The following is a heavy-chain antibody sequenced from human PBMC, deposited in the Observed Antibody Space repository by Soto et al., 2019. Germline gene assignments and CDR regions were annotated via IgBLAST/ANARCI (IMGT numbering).Heavy chain of an antibody. CDR1: GGSISSYY. CDR3: ARVPLAYCGGDCLPDY. Sequence: QVQLQESGPGLVKPSETLSLTCTVSGGSISSYYWSWIRQPPGKGLEWIGYIYYSGSTNYNPSLKSRVTISVDTSKNQFSLKLSSVTAADTAVYYCARVPLAYCGGDCLPDYWGQGTLVTVSS. CDR2: IYYSGST. J-gene: IGHJ4*02. D-gene: IGHD2-21*02. V-gene: IGHV4-59*01.